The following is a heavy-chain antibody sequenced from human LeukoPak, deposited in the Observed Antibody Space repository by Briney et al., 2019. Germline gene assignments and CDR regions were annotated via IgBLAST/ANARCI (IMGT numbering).Heavy chain of an antibody. CDR1: GGSISSGGYY. CDR3: ARDWEDYYGSGNFYGIDV. Sequence: DPSETLSLTCTVSGGSISSGGYYWSWIRQHPGKGLEWIGYIYYSGSTYYNPSLKSRVTISVDTSKNQFSLKLSSVTAADTAVYYCARDWEDYYGSGNFYGIDVWGQGTTVTVSS. J-gene: IGHJ6*02. D-gene: IGHD3-10*01. CDR2: IYYSGST. V-gene: IGHV4-31*03.